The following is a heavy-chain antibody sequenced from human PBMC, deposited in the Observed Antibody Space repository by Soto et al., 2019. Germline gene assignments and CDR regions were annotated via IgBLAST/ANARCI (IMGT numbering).Heavy chain of an antibody. V-gene: IGHV3-23*01. CDR1: GLTFNNYV. CDR2: ISGSGGST. D-gene: IGHD2-15*01. Sequence: GGSLRLSCAASGLTFNNYVMNWVRQAPGKGLEWVSGISGSGGSTFYADSVKGRFTISRDTSKNTLYLQMNSLRAEDTAVYYCERGNGEYCQIECSSRVFDYWGQGILVTVSS. J-gene: IGHJ4*02. CDR3: ERGNGEYCQIECSSRVFDY.